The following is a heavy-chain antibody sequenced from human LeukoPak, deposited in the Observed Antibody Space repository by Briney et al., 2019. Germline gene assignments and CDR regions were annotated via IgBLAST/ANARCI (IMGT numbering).Heavy chain of an antibody. D-gene: IGHD1-7*01. V-gene: IGHV4-59*08. J-gene: IGHJ4*02. CDR2: MYYSGST. Sequence: PSETLSLTCTVSGGSISSYYCSWIRQPPGKGLEWSGYMYYSGSTNYNPALKRRVTISVDTSKNQFSLKLSSVIAADTAVYYCVRSRTYHLFDDWGQGTLVTVSS. CDR3: VRSRTYHLFDD. CDR1: GGSISSYY.